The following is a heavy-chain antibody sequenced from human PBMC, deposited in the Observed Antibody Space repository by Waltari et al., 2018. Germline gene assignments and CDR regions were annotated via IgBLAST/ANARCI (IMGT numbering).Heavy chain of an antibody. CDR2: IKQDGSEK. V-gene: IGHV3-7*01. Sequence: EMQLVESGGGLVQTGGSLRLSCAVAGLTHSNYGMNGVGQARGKGLDGVANIKQDGSEKSYVDSVKGRFTISRDNAKNSVYLQMNSVRAEDTALYYCARDYYYY. J-gene: IGHJ6*03. CDR1: GLTHSNYG. CDR3: ARDYYYY.